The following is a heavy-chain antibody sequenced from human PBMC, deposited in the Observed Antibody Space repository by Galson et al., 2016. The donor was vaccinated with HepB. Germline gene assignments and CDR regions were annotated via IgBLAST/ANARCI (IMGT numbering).Heavy chain of an antibody. CDR1: GASISSTTYY. CDR2: INYGGQT. J-gene: IGHJ5*02. D-gene: IGHD6-13*01. V-gene: IGHV4-39*07. Sequence: SETLSLTCGVSGASISSTTYYWSWIRQPPGKGLEWIGSINYGGQTFYKPSLRSRVTISLAASTNQFSLRLSSVTVADTAVYYCTREYESSPESWGQGTLVTVSS. CDR3: TREYESSPES.